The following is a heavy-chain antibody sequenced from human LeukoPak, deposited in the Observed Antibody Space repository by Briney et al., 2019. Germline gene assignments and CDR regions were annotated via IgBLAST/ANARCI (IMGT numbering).Heavy chain of an antibody. V-gene: IGHV3-53*01. CDR1: GFSVSSNY. CDR3: ARGQQQLVR. CDR2: IYSGGTT. J-gene: IGHJ4*02. D-gene: IGHD6-13*01. Sequence: PGGSLRLSCAASGFSVSSNYMNWVRQAPGKGLEWVSIIYSGGTTYYADSVKGRFTISRDYSKNTLHLQMNSLRAEDTAVYYCARGQQQLVRWGQGTLVTVSS.